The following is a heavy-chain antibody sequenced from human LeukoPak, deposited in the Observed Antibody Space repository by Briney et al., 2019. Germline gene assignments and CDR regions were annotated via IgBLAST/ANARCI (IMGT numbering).Heavy chain of an antibody. CDR3: SRDDRYSTGWLPMD. Sequence: GGPLRLSCAASGLTVSSNYMSWVRQAPGKGLEWISVLYGDGRTYYADSVKGRFTISRDNSKNTLYLQMNNLRPEDTAVYYCSRDDRYSTGWLPMDWGQGTLVTVSS. V-gene: IGHV3-53*01. CDR1: GLTVSSNY. CDR2: LYGDGRT. J-gene: IGHJ4*02. D-gene: IGHD6-19*01.